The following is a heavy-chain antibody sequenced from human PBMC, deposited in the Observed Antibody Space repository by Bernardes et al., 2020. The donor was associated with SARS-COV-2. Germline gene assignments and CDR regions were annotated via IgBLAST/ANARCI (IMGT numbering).Heavy chain of an antibody. Sequence: GGSLRLSCTASGFTFEDFAMHWVRQVPGKGLEWVSGISWNMNNREYADSVKGRFTISRDNAKNSLYLQMNSLRIEDTALYYCVKDIEFAFPYAGSSPTFDDWGQGTMVTVSS. CDR2: ISWNMNNR. CDR1: GFTFEDFA. D-gene: IGHD3-10*01. J-gene: IGHJ3*01. V-gene: IGHV3-9*01. CDR3: VKDIEFAFPYAGSSPTFDD.